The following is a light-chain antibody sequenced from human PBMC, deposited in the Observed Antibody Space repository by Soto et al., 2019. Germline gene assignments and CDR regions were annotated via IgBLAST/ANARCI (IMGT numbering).Light chain of an antibody. V-gene: IGLV2-14*01. CDR1: SGDVGGYNY. J-gene: IGLJ1*01. CDR2: EVS. Sequence: QSVLTQPASVSGSPGQSITISCTGTSGDVGGYNYVSWYQQHPGKAPKLMIYEVSNRPSGVSNRFSGSKSGNTASLTISGLQAEDEADYYCSSYTSSSTYNYVXGTGTNATV. CDR3: SSYTSSSTYNYV.